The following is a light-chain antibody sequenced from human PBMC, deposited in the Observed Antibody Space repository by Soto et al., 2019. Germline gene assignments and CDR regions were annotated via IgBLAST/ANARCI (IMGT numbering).Light chain of an antibody. Sequence: DIVLTQSPGTLSLSPGERAALSSRASQSVSSSYLAWYQQKPGQAPRLLIYGASSRATGIPDRFSGSGSGTDFTLTISRLEPEDFAVYYCQQYGSSPLTFGGGTKVDIK. V-gene: IGKV3-20*01. CDR3: QQYGSSPLT. CDR2: GAS. J-gene: IGKJ4*01. CDR1: QSVSSSY.